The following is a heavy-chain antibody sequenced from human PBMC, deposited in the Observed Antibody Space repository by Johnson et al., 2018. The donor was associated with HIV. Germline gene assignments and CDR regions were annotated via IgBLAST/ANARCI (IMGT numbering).Heavy chain of an antibody. J-gene: IGHJ3*02. CDR3: ARACRDGYTCDVFDI. D-gene: IGHD5-24*01. CDR1: GFTFSRYA. CDR2: LFSGGTT. V-gene: IGHV3-66*01. Sequence: VQLVESGGGLVQPGGSLRLSCAASGFTFSRYAMTWVRQAPGKGLEWISVLFSGGTTYYGDSVKGRFTISRDNSKNTLYLQMNSLRADDTSAYYCARACRDGYTCDVFDIWGQGTMVTVSS.